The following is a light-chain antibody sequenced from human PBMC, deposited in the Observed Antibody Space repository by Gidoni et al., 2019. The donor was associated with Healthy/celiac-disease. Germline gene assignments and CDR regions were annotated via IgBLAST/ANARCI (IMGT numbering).Light chain of an antibody. Sequence: DIQLTQSPSFLSASVGDRVTITCRASQGISSYLAWYQQKPWKAPKLLIYAASTWQSGVPSRFSGSGSGTEFTLTISSLQPEDFATYYCQQLNSYPLTFGGGTKVEIK. CDR3: QQLNSYPLT. CDR2: AAS. CDR1: QGISSY. J-gene: IGKJ4*01. V-gene: IGKV1-9*01.